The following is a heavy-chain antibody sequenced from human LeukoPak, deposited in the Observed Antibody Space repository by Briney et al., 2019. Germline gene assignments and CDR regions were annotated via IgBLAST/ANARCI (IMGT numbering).Heavy chain of an antibody. CDR2: IMQDGSDK. V-gene: IGHV3-7*03. CDR3: AKALGYSSGWYGEDYFDY. Sequence: GGSLRLSCAASGFTFTNYWMSWVRQAPGKGLEWVANIMQDGSDKSYVDSVKGRFTISRDNAKNSLYLQMNSLRAEDTALYYCAKALGYSSGWYGEDYFDYWGQGTLVTVSS. D-gene: IGHD6-19*01. CDR1: GFTFTNYW. J-gene: IGHJ4*02.